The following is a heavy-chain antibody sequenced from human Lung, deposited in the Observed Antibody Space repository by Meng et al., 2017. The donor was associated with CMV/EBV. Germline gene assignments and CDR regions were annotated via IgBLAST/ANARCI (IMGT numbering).Heavy chain of an antibody. D-gene: IGHD5-18*01. CDR2: SYPGNSDT. Sequence: GESXKIPCTTSGYTFATSWIGWVRQMPGKGREWMVISYPGNSDTKYSPSFQGQVTISADKSLNTAYLQWSSLQASDTAIYYCARTNTPMFTCGPYFDYWGQGXLATVSS. J-gene: IGHJ4*02. V-gene: IGHV5-51*01. CDR3: ARTNTPMFTCGPYFDY. CDR1: GYTFATSW.